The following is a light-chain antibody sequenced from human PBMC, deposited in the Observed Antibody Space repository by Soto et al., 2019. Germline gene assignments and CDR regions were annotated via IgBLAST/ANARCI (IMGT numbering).Light chain of an antibody. CDR3: QQSFSSRWT. Sequence: DIQMTQSPSFLSASVGDRVTITCRASQSISIYLNWYQQKPGKAPNLLIYSSSTLQSGVPSRFSGSGSGTDFTLTISSLQPEDFATYYCQQSFSSRWTFGQGTKVAIK. CDR2: SSS. CDR1: QSISIY. J-gene: IGKJ1*01. V-gene: IGKV1-39*01.